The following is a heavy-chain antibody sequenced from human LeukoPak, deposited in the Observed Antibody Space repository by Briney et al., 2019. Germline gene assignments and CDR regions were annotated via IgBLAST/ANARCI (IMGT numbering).Heavy chain of an antibody. V-gene: IGHV3-66*01. Sequence: PGGSLRLSCAASGFTVSSNFMSWVRQALGKGLEWVSIIYSGGSTNYADSVKGRFIISRDNSKNTLYLQMNSLRAEDTAVYYCVRDIGPGWFDPWGQGTLVTVSS. CDR3: VRDIGPGWFDP. CDR1: GFTVSSNF. CDR2: IYSGGST. J-gene: IGHJ5*02.